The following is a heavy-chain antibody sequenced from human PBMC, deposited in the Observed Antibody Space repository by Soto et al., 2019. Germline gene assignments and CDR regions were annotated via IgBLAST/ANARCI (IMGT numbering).Heavy chain of an antibody. CDR2: IWYDGSNK. CDR1: GFTFSIYG. D-gene: IGHD2-15*01. J-gene: IGHJ4*02. CDR3: AREGSGVAANFDY. V-gene: IGHV3-33*01. Sequence: QVQLVEYGGGVVQPGRSLRLSCAASGFTFSIYGMHWVRQAPGKGLEWVEVIWYDGSNKYYADSVKGRFTISRDNSTDPLYLQMNSLRAEDTAVYYCAREGSGVAANFDYWGQGNLVTVSS.